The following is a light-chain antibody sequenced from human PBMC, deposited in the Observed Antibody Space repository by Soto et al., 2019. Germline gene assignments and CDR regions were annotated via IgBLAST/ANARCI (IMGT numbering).Light chain of an antibody. CDR1: SSDIGGYNY. V-gene: IGLV2-14*01. CDR2: DVT. CDR3: SSYTSSTTLV. J-gene: IGLJ1*01. Sequence: QSVLTQPASVSGSPGQSITISCTGTSSDIGGYNYVSWYQQHPGNAPKLIIYDVTNRPSGVSNRFSGSKSGDTASLTISGLLAEDEADYYCSSYTSSTTLVFGTGTKLTVL.